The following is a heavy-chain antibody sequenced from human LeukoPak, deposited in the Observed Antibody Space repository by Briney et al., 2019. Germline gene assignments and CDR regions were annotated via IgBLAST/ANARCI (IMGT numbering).Heavy chain of an antibody. V-gene: IGHV4-39*01. J-gene: IGHJ6*03. Sequence: PSETLPLTCTVSGGSISSSTYYWGWIRQPPGKGLEWIGNMYYSGSTYYNPSLKSRVTISVDTSKNQFSLKLSSVTAADTAVYYCARHVYDFWSSYRTFYYMDVWGKGSTLTVSS. D-gene: IGHD3/OR15-3a*01. CDR3: ARHVYDFWSSYRTFYYMDV. CDR1: GGSISSSTYY. CDR2: MYYSGST.